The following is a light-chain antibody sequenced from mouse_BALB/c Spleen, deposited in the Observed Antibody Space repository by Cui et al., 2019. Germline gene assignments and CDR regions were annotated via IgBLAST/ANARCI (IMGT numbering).Light chain of an antibody. J-gene: IGKJ1*01. V-gene: IGKV4-55*01. CDR2: DTS. CDR3: QQWNSYPRT. Sequence: IAVTQPPAIMSASQGDNVTMTCSASSSFSYLYWYQQKPGSSPRLLIYDTSNLASGVPVRFSGSGSGTSYSLTISRMEAEDAATYYCQQWNSYPRTFGGGTKLEIK. CDR1: SSFSY.